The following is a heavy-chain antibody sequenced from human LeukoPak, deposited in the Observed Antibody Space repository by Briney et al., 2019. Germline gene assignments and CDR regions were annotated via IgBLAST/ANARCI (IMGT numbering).Heavy chain of an antibody. J-gene: IGHJ6*02. D-gene: IGHD2-8*01. Sequence: PGGSLRLSGAASGFIFSSYSISWVRQVPGRGPEWVANVNRDGSETYYLDSVKGRFTISKDNAKNSLYLQMNSLRAEDTALYHCARNNAMDVWGQGTTVIVSS. CDR2: VNRDGSET. V-gene: IGHV3-7*03. CDR1: GFIFSSYS. CDR3: ARNNAMDV.